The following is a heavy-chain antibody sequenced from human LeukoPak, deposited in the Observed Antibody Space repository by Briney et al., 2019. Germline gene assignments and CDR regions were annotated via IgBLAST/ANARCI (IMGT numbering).Heavy chain of an antibody. Sequence: GGSLRLSCAASGLTFSNYAMNWVRQAPGRGLEWVSVIGGTILSTYYADSVKGRFTISRDNSKNTLYLQMNSLRAEDTAVYYCAKEVMVYAIPTDFDYWGQGTLVTVSS. V-gene: IGHV3-23*01. CDR2: IGGTILST. J-gene: IGHJ4*02. CDR1: GLTFSNYA. CDR3: AKEVMVYAIPTDFDY. D-gene: IGHD2-8*01.